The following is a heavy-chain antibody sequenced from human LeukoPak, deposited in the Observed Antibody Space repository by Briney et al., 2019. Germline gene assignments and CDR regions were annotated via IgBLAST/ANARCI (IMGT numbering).Heavy chain of an antibody. CDR3: AKVVGSYYYGMDV. Sequence: GRSLRLSCAASGFTFSNYGMHRVRQAPGKGLEWVAVISYDGSNKYYADSVKGRFTISRDNSKTTLYVQMDSLRAEDTAVYYCAKVVGSYYYGMDVWGQGTTVTVSS. D-gene: IGHD1-26*01. CDR1: GFTFSNYG. CDR2: ISYDGSNK. V-gene: IGHV3-30*18. J-gene: IGHJ6*02.